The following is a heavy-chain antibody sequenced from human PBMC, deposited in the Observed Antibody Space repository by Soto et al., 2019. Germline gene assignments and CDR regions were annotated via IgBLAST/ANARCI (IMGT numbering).Heavy chain of an antibody. CDR3: ASASPVVTDV. D-gene: IGHD5-18*01. CDR1: GGSISSGDYY. J-gene: IGHJ6*02. CDR2: IYYSGST. Sequence: QVQLQESGPGLVKPSQTLSLTCTVSGGSISSGDYYWSWIRQPPGKGLEWIGYIYYSGSTYYNPSLXLXSXIXXDTAKNQFSLKLSSVTAADTAVYYCASASPVVTDVWGQGTTVTVSS. V-gene: IGHV4-30-4*01.